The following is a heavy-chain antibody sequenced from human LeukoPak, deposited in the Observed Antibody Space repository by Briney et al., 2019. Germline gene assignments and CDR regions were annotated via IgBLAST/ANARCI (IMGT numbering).Heavy chain of an antibody. V-gene: IGHV4-30-2*01. J-gene: IGHJ3*02. CDR3: ARAEPGDAFDI. D-gene: IGHD1-14*01. CDR1: GASISSGGYS. CDR2: IYHSGST. Sequence: PSGTLSLTCAVSGASISSGGYSWSWIRQPPGKGLEWIGYIYHSGSTYYNPSLKSRVTISVDRSKNQFSLKLSSVTAADTAVYYCARAEPGDAFDIWGQGTMVTVSS.